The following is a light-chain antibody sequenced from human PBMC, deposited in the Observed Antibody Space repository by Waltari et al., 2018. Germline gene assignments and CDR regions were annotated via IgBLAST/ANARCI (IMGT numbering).Light chain of an antibody. Sequence: EIVMTQSPATLSVSPGERATLSCRASQSVSSNLAWYQQKPGQAPRLLIHGASTRTTGIPARFGGSGSGTEFTLTISSLQSEDFAVYYGQQYNNWPITFGQGTRLEIK. CDR3: QQYNNWPIT. J-gene: IGKJ5*01. CDR2: GAS. V-gene: IGKV3-15*01. CDR1: QSVSSN.